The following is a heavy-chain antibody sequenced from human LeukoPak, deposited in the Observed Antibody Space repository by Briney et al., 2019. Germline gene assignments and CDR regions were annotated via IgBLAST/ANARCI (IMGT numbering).Heavy chain of an antibody. CDR3: ARTGDPGDYFDY. V-gene: IGHV4-39*07. J-gene: IGHJ4*02. CDR2: IFYSGST. Sequence: SETLSLTCTVSSGSISTSNYYWGWVRQPPGKALEWIGNIFYSGSTYYSPSLKSRVTISLDTSRNQFSLKLNSVTAADTAVYYCARTGDPGDYFDYWGQGTLVTVSS. CDR1: SGSISTSNYY. D-gene: IGHD2-21*02.